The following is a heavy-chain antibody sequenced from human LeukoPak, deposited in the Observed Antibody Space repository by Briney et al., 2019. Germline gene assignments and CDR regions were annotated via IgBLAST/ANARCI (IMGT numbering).Heavy chain of an antibody. CDR1: GFTFSSYS. V-gene: IGHV3-21*01. J-gene: IGHJ5*02. Sequence: GGSLRLSCAASGFTFSSYSMNWVRQAPGKGLEWVSSISSSSSYIYYADSVKGRFTISRDNAKNSLYLQMNSLRAEDTAVYYCARVGRQQWGFLSWFDPWGQGTLVTVSS. CDR3: ARVGRQQWGFLSWFDP. D-gene: IGHD6-19*01. CDR2: ISSSSSYI.